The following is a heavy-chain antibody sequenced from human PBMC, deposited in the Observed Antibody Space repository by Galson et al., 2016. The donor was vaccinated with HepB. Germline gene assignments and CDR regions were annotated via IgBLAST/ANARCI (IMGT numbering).Heavy chain of an antibody. D-gene: IGHD1-14*01. J-gene: IGHJ6*02. CDR2: ITPRDNKT. V-gene: IGHV3-23*01. Sequence: SLRLSCAASGFPFSNYAMTWVRQGPGKGLEWLSTITPRDNKTYYADSVKGRFTVSRDNSRNTQDLQMNNLRVEDTAVYYCAKDPEPTSFYYFGMDVWGRGTTVTVSS. CDR1: GFPFSNYA. CDR3: AKDPEPTSFYYFGMDV.